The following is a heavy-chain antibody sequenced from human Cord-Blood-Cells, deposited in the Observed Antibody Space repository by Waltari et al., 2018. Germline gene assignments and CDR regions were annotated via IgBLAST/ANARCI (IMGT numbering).Heavy chain of an antibody. CDR2: IYYSGST. D-gene: IGHD2-2*01. CDR3: AREGIVVVPAAAHYYYYGMDV. CDR1: GGSISSHY. Sequence: QVQLQESGPGLVKPSETLSLTCTVSGGSISSHYWSWIRQPPGKGLEWIGYIYYSGSTNYNPSRKSRVTRSVDTSKNQFSLKLSSVTAADTAVYYCAREGIVVVPAAAHYYYYGMDVWGQGTTVTVSS. J-gene: IGHJ6*02. V-gene: IGHV4-59*11.